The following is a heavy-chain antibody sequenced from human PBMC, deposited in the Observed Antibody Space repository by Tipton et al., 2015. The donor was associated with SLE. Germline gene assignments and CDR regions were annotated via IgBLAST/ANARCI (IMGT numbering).Heavy chain of an antibody. V-gene: IGHV4-61*08. D-gene: IGHD4-17*01. J-gene: IGHJ4*02. CDR2: IYYNRHN. CDR1: GGSISSADYY. CDR3: ARGSVRADDY. Sequence: TLSLTCTVSGGSISSADYYWSWIRQPPGKKLEWIGYIYYNRHNNYIPSLESRVTISIDTSKNQFSLSLRSVTAADTAVYYCARGSVRADDYWGQGTLVTVSS.